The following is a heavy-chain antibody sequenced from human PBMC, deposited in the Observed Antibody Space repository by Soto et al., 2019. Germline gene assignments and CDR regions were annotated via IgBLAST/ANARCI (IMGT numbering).Heavy chain of an antibody. CDR3: ARYRVGSSWRGASCMDV. CDR1: GFTFSSYS. V-gene: IGHV3-21*01. J-gene: IGHJ6*02. Sequence: EVQLVESGGGLVKPGGSLRLSCAASGFTFSSYSMNWVRQAPGKGLEWVSSISSSSSYIYYADSVKGRFTISRDNAKKSLYLQMNSLSAEDTAVYYCARYRVGSSWRGASCMDVWGQGTTVTVSS. D-gene: IGHD6-13*01. CDR2: ISSSSSYI.